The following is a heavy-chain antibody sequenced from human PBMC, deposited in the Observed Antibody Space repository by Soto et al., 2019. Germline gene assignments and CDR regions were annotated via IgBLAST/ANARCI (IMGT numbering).Heavy chain of an antibody. V-gene: IGHV1-3*01. CDR1: GYTFTNNV. D-gene: IGHD5-18*01. CDR2: VNAGNDNT. J-gene: IGHJ4*02. Sequence: QVHLVQSGAEVKKPGASVKVSCKTSGYTFTNNVIHWVRQAPGQRLEWMGWVNAGNDNTKWSREFQGRLTLTTDTSATPAYMALSSLTSEDTAIYFCAREVPYGYSRFDYWGQGTLVTVSS. CDR3: AREVPYGYSRFDY.